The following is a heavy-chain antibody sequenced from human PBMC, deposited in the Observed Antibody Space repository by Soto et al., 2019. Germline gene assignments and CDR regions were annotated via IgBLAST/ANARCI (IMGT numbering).Heavy chain of an antibody. Sequence: GGSLRLSCAASGFTFSSYSMDWVRQAPGKGLEWVSYISSSSTIYYADSVKGRFTISRDNAKNSLYLQMNSLRDEDTAVYYCARESVPDPYSSGWSDFDYWGQGTLVPVSS. V-gene: IGHV3-48*02. CDR3: ARESVPDPYSSGWSDFDY. J-gene: IGHJ4*02. CDR1: GFTFSSYS. CDR2: ISSSSTI. D-gene: IGHD6-19*01.